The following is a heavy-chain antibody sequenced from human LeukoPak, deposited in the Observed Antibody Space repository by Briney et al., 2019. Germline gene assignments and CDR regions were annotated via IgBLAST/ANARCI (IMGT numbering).Heavy chain of an antibody. CDR2: IKQDGSEK. CDR1: GFTFGDHA. Sequence: GRSLRLSCSGSGFTFGDHAMSWVRQAPGKGLEWVANIKQDGSEKYYVDSVKGRFTISRDNAKNSLYLQMNSLRAEDTAVYYCARDPGYSSSWYAVSDYYGMDVWGKGTTVTVSS. D-gene: IGHD6-13*01. J-gene: IGHJ6*04. V-gene: IGHV3-7*03. CDR3: ARDPGYSSSWYAVSDYYGMDV.